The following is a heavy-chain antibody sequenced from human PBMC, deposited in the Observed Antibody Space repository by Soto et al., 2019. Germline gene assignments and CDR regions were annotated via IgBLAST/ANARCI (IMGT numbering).Heavy chain of an antibody. V-gene: IGHV4-39*01. CDR1: GGSITSSLYY. J-gene: IGHJ5*02. CDR2: IYYSVST. Sequence: QLHLRESGPGLVKPSETLSLTCTVSGGSITSSLYYWGWIRQLSGKGLEWIGRIYYSVSTYYNPSLTRRVTISVDTSKNQFSLNLSSVTAADTAVYYCATQEVGGSYVYTFDPWGQGTLVTVSS. CDR3: ATQEVGGSYVYTFDP. D-gene: IGHD1-26*01.